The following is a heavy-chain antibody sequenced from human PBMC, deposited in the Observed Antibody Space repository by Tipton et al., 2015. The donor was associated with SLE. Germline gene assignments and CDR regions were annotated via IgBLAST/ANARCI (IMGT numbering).Heavy chain of an antibody. D-gene: IGHD3-3*01. CDR3: ARVEYDAYDLPQFAL. J-gene: IGHJ4*02. CDR1: GGSISSSSFY. Sequence: TLSLTCTVSGGSISSSSFYLAWIRQTPGKGLEWIGSEWLDMFSSGSTSYNPSLKSRITISLDTSKTQFSLRLNSVTAADTAIYYCARVEYDAYDLPQFALWGQGALVTVSS. CDR2: EWLDMFSSGST. V-gene: IGHV4-39*07.